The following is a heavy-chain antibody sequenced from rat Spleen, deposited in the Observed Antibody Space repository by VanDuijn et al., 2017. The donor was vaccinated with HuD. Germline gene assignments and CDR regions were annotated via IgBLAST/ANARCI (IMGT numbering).Heavy chain of an antibody. CDR1: GYSITSNY. V-gene: IGHV3-1*01. Sequence: EVQLQESGPGLVKPSQSLSLTCSVTGYSITSNYWAWIRTFPGNKMEWLGYINYGGYTGYNPSLKSRIAITRDTSKNQFFLHLNSVTTKDTATYYCARYYVGTYYQNWFAYGGKGTLVTVSS. D-gene: IGHD1-12*02. CDR2: INYGGYT. CDR3: ARYYVGTYYQNWFAY. J-gene: IGHJ3*01.